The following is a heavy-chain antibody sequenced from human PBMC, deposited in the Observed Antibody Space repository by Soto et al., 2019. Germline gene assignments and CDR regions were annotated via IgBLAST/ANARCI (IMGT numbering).Heavy chain of an antibody. J-gene: IGHJ5*02. V-gene: IGHV4-59*01. CDR2: IYYSGST. D-gene: IGHD2-2*01. CDR1: GGSISSYY. CDR3: ARDEGGYCSSTSCPNWFDP. Sequence: SETLSLTCTVSGGSISSYYWSWIRQPPGKGLEWIGYIYYSGSTNYNPSLKSRVTISVDTSKNQFSLKLSSVTAADTAVYYCARDEGGYCSSTSCPNWFDPWGQGTLVTVSS.